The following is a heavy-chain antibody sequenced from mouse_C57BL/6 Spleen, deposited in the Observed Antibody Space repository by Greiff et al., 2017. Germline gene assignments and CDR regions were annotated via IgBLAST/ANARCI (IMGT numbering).Heavy chain of an antibody. Sequence: QVQLQQSGAELMKPGASVKLSCKATGYTFTGYWIEWVQQRPGHGLEWIGEILPGSGSTHYNEKFKGKATFTADTSSNTAYMQLSSLTTEDSAIYYCARSSYYYGSSYAMDYWGQGTSVTVSS. D-gene: IGHD1-1*01. V-gene: IGHV1-9*01. J-gene: IGHJ4*01. CDR1: GYTFTGYW. CDR2: ILPGSGST. CDR3: ARSSYYYGSSYAMDY.